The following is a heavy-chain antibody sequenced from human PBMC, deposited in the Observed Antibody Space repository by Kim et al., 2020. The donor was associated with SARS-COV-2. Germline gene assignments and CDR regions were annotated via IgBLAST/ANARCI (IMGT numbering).Heavy chain of an antibody. J-gene: IGHJ4*02. D-gene: IGHD2-15*01. CDR3: SRGEVWWLVIDY. CDR2: IRSKTYGASP. V-gene: IGHV3-49*03. Sequence: GGSLRLSCTGSGFTFGDYAVSWFRQAPGKGLEWVGFIRSKTYGASPEYAASVKGRFTISRDDSRSIAYLQMNSLKTDDTAVYYCSRGEVWWLVIDYWGQG. CDR1: GFTFGDYA.